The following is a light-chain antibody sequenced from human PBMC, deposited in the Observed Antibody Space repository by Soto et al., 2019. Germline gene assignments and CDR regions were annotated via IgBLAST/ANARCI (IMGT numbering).Light chain of an antibody. CDR1: GSDVGGYNY. V-gene: IGLV2-14*03. Sequence: QSALTQPASVSGSPGQSITISCTGTGSDVGGYNYVSWYQHHPGKAPKLMIYAVTERPSGVSNRFSGPKSGNTASLTISGLQPEDEADYYCNSYTSSSTLVFGTGTKVTVL. J-gene: IGLJ1*01. CDR3: NSYTSSSTLV. CDR2: AVT.